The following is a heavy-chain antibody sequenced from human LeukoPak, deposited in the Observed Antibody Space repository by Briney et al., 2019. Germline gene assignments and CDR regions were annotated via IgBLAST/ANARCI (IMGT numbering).Heavy chain of an antibody. J-gene: IGHJ5*02. CDR1: GYSISSGYY. CDR2: IYHSGST. CDR3: ARLAGVPLWFGESSNWFDP. V-gene: IGHV4-38-2*02. Sequence: SETLSLTCTVSGYSISSGYYWGWIRQPPGKGLEWIGSIYHSGSTYYNPSLKSRVTISVYMSKNPFSLKLSSVTSADTAVYYCARLAGVPLWFGESSNWFDPWGQGTLVTVSS. D-gene: IGHD3-10*01.